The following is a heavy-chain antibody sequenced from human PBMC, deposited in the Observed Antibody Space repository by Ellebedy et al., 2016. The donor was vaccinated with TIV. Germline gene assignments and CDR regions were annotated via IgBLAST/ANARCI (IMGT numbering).Heavy chain of an antibody. CDR1: GFTFSSYW. J-gene: IGHJ4*02. CDR2: INHSGST. V-gene: IGHV4-34*01. D-gene: IGHD2/OR15-2a*01. CDR3: ARVAKGASFYGYVDF. Sequence: GSLRLXXAASGFTFSSYWMSWIRQPPGKGLEWIGEINHSGSTNYNPSLKSRVTISVDTSKNQFSLKLSSVTAADTAVYYCARVAKGASFYGYVDFWGRGTLVTVSS.